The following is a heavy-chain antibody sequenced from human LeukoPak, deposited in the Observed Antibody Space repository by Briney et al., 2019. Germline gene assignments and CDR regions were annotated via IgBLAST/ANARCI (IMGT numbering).Heavy chain of an antibody. V-gene: IGHV4-30-4*01. CDR3: AREPYDILTGYPSRWFDP. CDR1: GGSISSGDYY. Sequence: PSETLSLTCTVSGGSISSGDYYWSWIRQPPGKGLEWIGHIYYSGSTYYNPSLKSRVTISVDTSKNQFSLKLSSVTAADTAVYYCAREPYDILTGYPSRWFDPWGQGTLVTVSS. CDR2: IYYSGST. D-gene: IGHD3-9*01. J-gene: IGHJ5*02.